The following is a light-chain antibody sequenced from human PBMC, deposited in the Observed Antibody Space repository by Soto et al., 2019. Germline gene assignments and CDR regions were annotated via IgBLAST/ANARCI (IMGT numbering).Light chain of an antibody. CDR3: QQYYSYPIT. J-gene: IGKJ5*01. CDR2: AAS. CDR1: QGISSY. V-gene: IGKV1-8*01. Sequence: AIRMTQSPSSFSASTGDRVTITCRASQGISSYLAWYQQKPGKAPKLLIYAASTLQSGVPSRFRGSGSGTDFTLTISCLQYEDFATYYCQQYYSYPITFGPGTRPEIK.